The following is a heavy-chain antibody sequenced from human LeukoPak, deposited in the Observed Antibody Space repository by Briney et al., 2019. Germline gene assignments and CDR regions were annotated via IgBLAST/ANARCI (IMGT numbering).Heavy chain of an antibody. D-gene: IGHD3-22*01. V-gene: IGHV3-20*04. CDR2: INWNGGST. J-gene: IGHJ4*02. Sequence: PGGPLRLSCAASGCTFGDYGMSWVRQAPGKGLEWVSGINWNGGSTGYVDSVKGRFIISRDNAKNSLYLQMNSLRAEDTALYYCAVNYYDSSGYCPGGYWGQGTLVTVSS. CDR1: GCTFGDYG. CDR3: AVNYYDSSGYCPGGY.